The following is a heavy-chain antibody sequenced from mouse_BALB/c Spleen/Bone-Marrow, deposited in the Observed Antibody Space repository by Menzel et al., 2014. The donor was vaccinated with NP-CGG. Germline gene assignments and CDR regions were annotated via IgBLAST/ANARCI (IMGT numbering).Heavy chain of an antibody. CDR3: ASDAMDY. V-gene: IGHV1S137*01. J-gene: IGHJ4*01. CDR1: GYTFTDYA. Sequence: QVQLQQPGAELVRPGVSVKISCKGSGYTFTDYAMHWVKQSHAKSLEWIGVISTYYGDASYNQKFKGKATMTVDKSSSTAYMELARLTSEDSAIYYCASDAMDYWGQGTSVTVSS. CDR2: ISTYYGDA.